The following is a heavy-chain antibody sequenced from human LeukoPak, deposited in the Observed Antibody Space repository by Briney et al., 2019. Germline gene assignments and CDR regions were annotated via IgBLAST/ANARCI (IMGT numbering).Heavy chain of an antibody. CDR2: INGGGSRT. CDR3: AKGDSYYDFCLLN. J-gene: IGHJ4*02. D-gene: IGHD3-3*01. Sequence: ETLSLTCTVSGGSISSSSYYWGWVRQAPGKGLEWVSAINGGGSRTYYADSVKGRFTISRDNSKNTLYLQMNSLRAEDTAVYYCAKGDSYYDFCLLNWGQGTLVTVSS. V-gene: IGHV3-23*01. CDR1: GGSISSSSYY.